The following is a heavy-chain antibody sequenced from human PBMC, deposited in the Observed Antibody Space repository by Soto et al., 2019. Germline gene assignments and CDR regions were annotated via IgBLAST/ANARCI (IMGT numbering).Heavy chain of an antibody. CDR3: ARGGVVTADLHWFDP. CDR2: INPSGGST. CDR1: GYTFTSYY. J-gene: IGHJ5*02. V-gene: IGHV1-46*01. D-gene: IGHD2-21*02. Sequence: QVQLVQSGAEVKKPGASVKVSCKASGYTFTSYYMHWVRQAPGQGLEWMGIINPSGGSTSYAQKFQGRVTMTRDTSTSTVYMELSSLRSEDTAVYYCARGGVVTADLHWFDPWGQGTLVTVSS.